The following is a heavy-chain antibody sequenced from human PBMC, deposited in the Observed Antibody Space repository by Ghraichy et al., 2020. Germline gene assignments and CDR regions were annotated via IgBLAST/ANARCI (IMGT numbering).Heavy chain of an antibody. Sequence: SETLSLTCTVSGGSISSGGYYWSWIRQHPGKGLEWIGYIYYSGSTYYNPSLKSRVTISVDTSKNQFSLKLSSVTAADTAVYSCATAFRFCSSTSCYGLDYWGQGTLVTVSS. V-gene: IGHV4-31*03. CDR2: IYYSGST. CDR3: ATAFRFCSSTSCYGLDY. D-gene: IGHD2-2*01. J-gene: IGHJ4*02. CDR1: GGSISSGGYY.